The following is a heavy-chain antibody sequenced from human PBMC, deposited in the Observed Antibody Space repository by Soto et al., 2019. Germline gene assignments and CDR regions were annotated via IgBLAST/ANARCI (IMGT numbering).Heavy chain of an antibody. J-gene: IGHJ6*02. CDR3: AKHLLAVAGYLHGMDV. CDR1: GYTFTSYG. V-gene: IGHV1-18*01. D-gene: IGHD6-19*01. Sequence: GASVKVSCKASGYTFTSYGISWVRQAPGQGLEWMGWISAYNGNTNYAQKLQGRVTMTTDTSTSTAYMELRSLRSDDTAVYYCAKHLLAVAGYLHGMDVWGQGTTVTVSS. CDR2: ISAYNGNT.